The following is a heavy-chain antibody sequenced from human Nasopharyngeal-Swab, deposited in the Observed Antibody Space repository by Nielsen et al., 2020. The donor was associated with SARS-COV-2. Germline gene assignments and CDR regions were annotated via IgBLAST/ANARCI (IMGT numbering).Heavy chain of an antibody. Sequence: SETLSLTCGLNGASFSGYYWGWIRQPPGQGLEWIGDITRSGNTNYNPALKSRVTISMATSKDEFSLKLTSVTAADTAIYFCARVNNGGGIVPASYSFFMDVWGKGTSFAVSS. CDR1: GASFSGYY. V-gene: IGHV4-34*01. CDR3: ARVNNGGGIVPASYSFFMDV. D-gene: IGHD2-2*01. J-gene: IGHJ6*03. CDR2: ITRSGNT.